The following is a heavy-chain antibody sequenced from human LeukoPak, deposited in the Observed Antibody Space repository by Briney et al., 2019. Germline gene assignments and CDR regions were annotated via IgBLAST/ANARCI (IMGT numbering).Heavy chain of an antibody. CDR3: ARGIRKRGPASEAGRRLAAFDI. D-gene: IGHD6-19*01. V-gene: IGHV4-30-4*01. CDR2: IYYSGST. J-gene: IGHJ3*02. Sequence: SETLSLTCTVSGGSISSGDYYWSWIRQPPGKGLEWIGYIYYSGSTNYNPSLKSRVTISVDTSKNQFSLKLSSVTAADTAVYYCARGIRKRGPASEAGRRLAAFDIWGQGTMVTVSS. CDR1: GGSISSGDYY.